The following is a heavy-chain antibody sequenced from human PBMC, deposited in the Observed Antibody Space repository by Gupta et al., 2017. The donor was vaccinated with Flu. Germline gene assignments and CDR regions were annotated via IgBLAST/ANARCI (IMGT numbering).Heavy chain of an antibody. Sequence: SGFTFSDYYMPWIRQAPGKGLEWVSYIRTSGSTIYYADSVKGRFTISRDNAKSSLDLQMNSLRAEDKDVYYCARRGDYFQHWGQGTLVTVSA. CDR2: IRTSGSTI. V-gene: IGHV3-11*01. CDR1: GFTFSDYY. J-gene: IGHJ1*01. CDR3: ARRGDYFQH.